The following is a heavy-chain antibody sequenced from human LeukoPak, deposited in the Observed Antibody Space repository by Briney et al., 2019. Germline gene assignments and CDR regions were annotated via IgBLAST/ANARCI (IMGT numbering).Heavy chain of an antibody. V-gene: IGHV3-30*04. D-gene: IGHD6-6*01. Sequence: GGSLRLSCAASGFTFSSYAMHWVRQAPGKGLEWVAVISYDGSNKYYADSVKGRFTISRDNSKNTLYLQMNSLRAEDTAVYYCAISWSIAARPGWFDPWGQGTLVTVSS. CDR1: GFTFSSYA. CDR3: AISWSIAARPGWFDP. CDR2: ISYDGSNK. J-gene: IGHJ5*02.